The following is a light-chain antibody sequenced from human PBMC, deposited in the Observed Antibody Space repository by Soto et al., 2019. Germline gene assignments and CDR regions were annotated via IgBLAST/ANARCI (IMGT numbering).Light chain of an antibody. J-gene: IGLJ1*01. Sequence: QSVLTQPPSASGSPGQSVTISCTGTSSDVGAYIFVSWYQQHPGKAPKLMVYDVNRRPPGVPDRFFGSKSGNTASLTVSGLQAEDEPDYYCVSFAGGTYVFGTGTKVTV. CDR1: SSDVGAYIF. CDR2: DVN. V-gene: IGLV2-8*01. CDR3: VSFAGGTYV.